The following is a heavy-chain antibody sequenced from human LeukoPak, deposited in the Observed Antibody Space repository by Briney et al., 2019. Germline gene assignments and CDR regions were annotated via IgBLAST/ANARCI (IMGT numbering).Heavy chain of an antibody. V-gene: IGHV3-74*03. Sequence: GGSLRLSCAASGFAFSVSWMHWVRQAPGKGLLWVSVIKSDVSGTAYADSVKGRFTISRDNSKNTLFLQMNSLRAEDTAVYYCAKDQYYDILTGYYTDAEYFQHWGQGTLVTVSS. D-gene: IGHD3-9*01. CDR1: GFAFSVSW. CDR3: AKDQYYDILTGYYTDAEYFQH. CDR2: IKSDVSGT. J-gene: IGHJ1*01.